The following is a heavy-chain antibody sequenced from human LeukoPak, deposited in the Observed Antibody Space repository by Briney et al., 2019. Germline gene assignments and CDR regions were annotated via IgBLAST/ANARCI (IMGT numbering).Heavy chain of an antibody. CDR2: IYYSGST. CDR3: ARRRYGGNSGLDY. J-gene: IGHJ4*02. CDR1: GGSISSSSYY. V-gene: IGHV4-39*01. Sequence: SETLSLTCTVSGGSISSSSYYWGWIRQPPGKGLEWIGSIYYSGSTYYNPSLQSRVTISVDTSKNQFSLKLSSVTAADTAVYYCARRRYGGNSGLDYWGQGTLVTVSS. D-gene: IGHD4-23*01.